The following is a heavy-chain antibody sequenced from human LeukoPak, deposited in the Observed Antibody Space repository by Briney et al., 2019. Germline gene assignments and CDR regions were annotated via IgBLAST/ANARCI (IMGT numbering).Heavy chain of an antibody. CDR2: INPSGGST. Sequence: ASVKVSCKASGYTFTSYYMHWVRQAPGQGLEWMGIINPSGGSTSYAQKFQGRVTMTRDTSTSTVYMELRSLRSDDTAVYYCARDLEGIAAPRSPKNAFDIWGQGTMVTVSS. CDR1: GYTFTSYY. J-gene: IGHJ3*02. CDR3: ARDLEGIAAPRSPKNAFDI. D-gene: IGHD6-13*01. V-gene: IGHV1-46*01.